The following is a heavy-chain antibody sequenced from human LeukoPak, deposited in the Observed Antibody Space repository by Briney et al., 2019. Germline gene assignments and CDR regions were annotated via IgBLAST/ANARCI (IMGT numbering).Heavy chain of an antibody. CDR1: GYSFSNYW. CDR2: IYPGDAHT. V-gene: IGHV5-51*01. CDR3: ARLSGGSSSPFDY. D-gene: IGHD6-6*01. J-gene: IGHJ4*02. Sequence: GESLKISCKGSGYSFSNYWIGWVRQMPGRGLEWMGIIYPGDAHTRYSPSFQGQVTISADKSINTAYLQWTSLKASDTAIYYCARLSGGSSSPFDYWGQGTLVTVSS.